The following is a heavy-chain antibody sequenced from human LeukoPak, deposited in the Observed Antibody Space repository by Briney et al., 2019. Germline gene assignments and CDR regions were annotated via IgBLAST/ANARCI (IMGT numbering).Heavy chain of an antibody. Sequence: GGSLRLSCAASGFSFSSYEMNWVRQAPGKGLAWVSYISSSGSTIYYADSVKGRFTISRDNAKNSLYLQMNSLRAEDTAVYYCARDRYDNSGYHDYWGQGTLVTVSA. V-gene: IGHV3-48*03. CDR2: ISSSGSTI. CDR3: ARDRYDNSGYHDY. D-gene: IGHD3-22*01. CDR1: GFSFSSYE. J-gene: IGHJ4*02.